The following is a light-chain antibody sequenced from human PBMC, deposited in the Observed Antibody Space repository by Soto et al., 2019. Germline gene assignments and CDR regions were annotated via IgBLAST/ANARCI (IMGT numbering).Light chain of an antibody. V-gene: IGKV1-27*01. Sequence: ILMTQSPSSLSAFVGDRVTITCRASQDIGNFLAWYQQKPGKVPKLLIYAASTLQSGVPSRFSGSGSGTDFTLSISSLQPEDVATYYCQQSYSTSITFGQGTRLEIK. CDR1: QDIGNF. J-gene: IGKJ5*01. CDR2: AAS. CDR3: QQSYSTSIT.